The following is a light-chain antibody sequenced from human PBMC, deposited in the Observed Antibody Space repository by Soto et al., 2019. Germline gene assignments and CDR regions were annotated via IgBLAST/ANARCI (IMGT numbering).Light chain of an antibody. V-gene: IGKV2-28*01. CDR3: MQALQTPIT. CDR2: LGS. Sequence: DIVMTQSPLSLPVTPGEPASISCRSSQSLLHSNGYNYLDWYLQKPGQSPQLLIYLGSNRASGVPERLSGSGSGTDFTLKISSVEAEDVGVYYCMQALQTPITFCQGTPLAIK. CDR1: QSLLHSNGYNY. J-gene: IGKJ5*01.